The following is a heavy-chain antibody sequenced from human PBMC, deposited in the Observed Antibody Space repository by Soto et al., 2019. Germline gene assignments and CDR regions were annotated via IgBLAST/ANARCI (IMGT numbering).Heavy chain of an antibody. D-gene: IGHD2-2*01. CDR2: IDHSGST. V-gene: IGHV4-34*01. Sequence: PSETPSLTCAVYGGSFSGYYWSWIRQPPGKGLEWIGEIDHSGSTNYNPSLKSRVTISVDTSKNQFSLKLSSVTAADTAVYYCGRQPGPCGSTTCFGYYSVDVWGKGTTVTVS. CDR1: GGSFSGYY. J-gene: IGHJ6*04. CDR3: GRQPGPCGSTTCFGYYSVDV.